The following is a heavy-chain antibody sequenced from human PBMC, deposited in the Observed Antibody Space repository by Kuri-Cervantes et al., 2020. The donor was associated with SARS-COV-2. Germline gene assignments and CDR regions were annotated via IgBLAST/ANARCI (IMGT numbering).Heavy chain of an antibody. J-gene: IGHJ4*02. CDR2: INSGSSIT. V-gene: IGHV3-48*02. CDR3: ARDPSSYGDYVGSYFDY. D-gene: IGHD4-17*01. CDR1: GFTFSSYS. Sequence: GESLKISCAVSGFTFSSYSMNWVRQAPGKGLEWVSYINSGSSITYYADSVKGRFNISRDNAKDALYLQMSSLRDEDTAVYYCARDPSSYGDYVGSYFDYWGQGTLVTVSS.